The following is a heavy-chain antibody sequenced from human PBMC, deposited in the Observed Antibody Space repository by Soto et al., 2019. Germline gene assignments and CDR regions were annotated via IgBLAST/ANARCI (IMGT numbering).Heavy chain of an antibody. D-gene: IGHD3-3*01. J-gene: IGHJ5*02. CDR3: ARDYKGFGVVIDNWFDP. V-gene: IGHV1-69*13. CDR2: IIPIFGTA. Sequence: SVKVSCKASGGTFSSYAISWVRQAPGQGLEWMGGIIPIFGTANYAQKFQGRVTITADESTSTAYMELSSLRSEDTAVYYCARDYKGFGVVIDNWFDPWGQGTLVTVS. CDR1: GGTFSSYA.